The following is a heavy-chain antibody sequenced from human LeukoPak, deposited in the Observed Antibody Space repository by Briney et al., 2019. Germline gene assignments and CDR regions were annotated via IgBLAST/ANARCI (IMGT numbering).Heavy chain of an antibody. CDR2: IRGSSDVI. V-gene: IGHV3-23*01. J-gene: IGHJ4*02. CDR3: AKGQSASSTFDS. Sequence: GGSLRLSCAASGFTFSSHAMSWVRQAPGKGLEWISLIRGSSDVIEYADSVRGRFTISRDNSKNTVSLQMNNLRAEDTAVYHCAKGQSASSTFDSWGQGTLVTVSS. CDR1: GFTFSSHA.